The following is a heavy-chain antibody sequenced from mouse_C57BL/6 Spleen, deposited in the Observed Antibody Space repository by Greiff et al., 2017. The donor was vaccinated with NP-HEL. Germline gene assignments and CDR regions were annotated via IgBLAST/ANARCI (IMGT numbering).Heavy chain of an antibody. CDR3: ARQGAQGPFDY. D-gene: IGHD3-2*02. CDR1: GYTFTSYW. CDR2: IDPNSGGT. Sequence: VQLQQPGAELVKPGASVKLSCKASGYTFTSYWMHWVKQRPGRGLEWIVRIDPNSGGTKYNEKFKSKATLTVDKPSSTAYMQLSSLTSEDSAVYYCARQGAQGPFDYWGQGTTLTVSS. V-gene: IGHV1-72*01. J-gene: IGHJ2*01.